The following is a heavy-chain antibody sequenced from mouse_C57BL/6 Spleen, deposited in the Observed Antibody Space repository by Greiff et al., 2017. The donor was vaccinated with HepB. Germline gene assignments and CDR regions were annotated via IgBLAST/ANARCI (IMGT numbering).Heavy chain of an antibody. D-gene: IGHD4-1*01. CDR1: GYTFTSYW. J-gene: IGHJ4*01. V-gene: IGHV1-7*01. CDR3: ARSPLGRAMDY. Sequence: VQLQQSGAELAKPGASVKLSCKASGYTFTSYWMHWVKQRPGQGLEWIGYINPSSGYTKYNQKFKDKATLTADKSSSTAYMQLSSLTYEDSSVYSVARSPLGRAMDYWGQGTSVTVSS. CDR2: INPSSGYT.